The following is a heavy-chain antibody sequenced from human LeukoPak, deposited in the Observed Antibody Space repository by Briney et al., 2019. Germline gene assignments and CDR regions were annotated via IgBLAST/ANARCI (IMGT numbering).Heavy chain of an antibody. CDR1: GDSISSSSYY. Sequence: PSETLSLTCTVSGDSISSSSYYWGWIRQPPGKGLEWIGSIYYSGSTYYNPSLKSRVTISVDTSKNQFSLKLSSVTAADTAVYYCARHYRATGYPYYFDYWGQGTLVTVSS. J-gene: IGHJ4*02. CDR3: ARHYRATGYPYYFDY. V-gene: IGHV4-39*01. D-gene: IGHD3-9*01. CDR2: IYYSGST.